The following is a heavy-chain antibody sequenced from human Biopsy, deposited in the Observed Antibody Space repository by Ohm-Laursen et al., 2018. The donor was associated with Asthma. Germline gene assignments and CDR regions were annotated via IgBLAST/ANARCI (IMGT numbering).Heavy chain of an antibody. D-gene: IGHD2-21*01. V-gene: IGHV3-9*01. CDR3: AKATLGDIGKDY. CDR2: ISWNSGSI. Sequence: SLRLTCAASGFTFDDYGMHWVRQAPGKGLEWVSGISWNSGSIGYADSVKGRFTISRDNAKNSLYLQMNSLRVEDTALYYCAKATLGDIGKDYWGQGTLVTVSS. J-gene: IGHJ4*02. CDR1: GFTFDDYG.